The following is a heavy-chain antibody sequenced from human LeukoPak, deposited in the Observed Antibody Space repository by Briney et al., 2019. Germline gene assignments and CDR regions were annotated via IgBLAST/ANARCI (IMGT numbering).Heavy chain of an antibody. V-gene: IGHV3-11*05. D-gene: IGHD3-16*01. J-gene: IGHJ4*02. CDR2: ISSSSSYT. CDR1: GLTFSDYY. Sequence: GGSLRLSSAASGLTFSDYYMSWIRQAPGKGLEWVSYISSSSSYTNYADSVKGRFTISRDNAKNSLYPQMNSLRAEDTAVYYCARDEGGMLGYWGQGTLVTVSS. CDR3: ARDEGGMLGY.